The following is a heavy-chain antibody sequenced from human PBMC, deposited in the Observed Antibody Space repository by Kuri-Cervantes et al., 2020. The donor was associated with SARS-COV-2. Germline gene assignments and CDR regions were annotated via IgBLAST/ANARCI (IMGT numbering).Heavy chain of an antibody. V-gene: IGHV4-59*01. CDR1: GDSIRSSY. Sequence: GSLRLSCTVSGDSIRSSYWSWIRQPPGKGLDWIGYVYHSGSTSYNPSLKSRVTISVDTSKNQFSLKLNSVTAADTAVYYCARARYSSGPPGGYYYYMDVWGKGTTVTVSS. CDR3: ARARYSSGPPGGYYYYMDV. J-gene: IGHJ6*03. CDR2: VYHSGST. D-gene: IGHD6-19*01.